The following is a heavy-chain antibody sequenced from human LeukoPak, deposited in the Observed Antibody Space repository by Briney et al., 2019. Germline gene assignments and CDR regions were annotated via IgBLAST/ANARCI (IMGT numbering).Heavy chain of an antibody. Sequence: GGSLRLSCAASGFTFSSYSMNWVRQAPGKGLEWVSYISSNSRYIYYADSVKGRLTISRDNAKNSLYLQMNSLRTEDAAVYYCARGPGGSGSYYDYWGQGTLVTVSS. V-gene: IGHV3-21*01. D-gene: IGHD3-10*01. CDR1: GFTFSSYS. CDR3: ARGPGGSGSYYDY. J-gene: IGHJ4*02. CDR2: ISSNSRYI.